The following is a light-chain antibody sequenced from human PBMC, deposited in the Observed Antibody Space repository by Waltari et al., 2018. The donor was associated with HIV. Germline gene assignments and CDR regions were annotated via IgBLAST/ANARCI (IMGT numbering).Light chain of an antibody. CDR3: MQALHSPWT. CDR1: QSLLHSTGHTY. Sequence: DVVMNQSPLSLPVTPGEPASISCRSSQSLLHSTGHTYLDLYLQNLGQSPQLLIYLSSNRASGVPDRFGGSGSGTDFTLKISRVEAEDVGVYYCMQALHSPWTFGQGTKVEI. V-gene: IGKV2-28*01. CDR2: LSS. J-gene: IGKJ1*01.